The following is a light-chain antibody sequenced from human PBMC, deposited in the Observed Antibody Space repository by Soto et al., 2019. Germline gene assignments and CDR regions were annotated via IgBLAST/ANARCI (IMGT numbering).Light chain of an antibody. CDR1: QIVSSNY. Sequence: EIVLTQSPGTLSLSPWERATLSCRATQIVSSNYLAWYQQKPGQAPRLLIYGAFNRATGIPDRFSASGSGTDFTLTISRLEAEDFALYYCQQYGDSPLAFGGGTKVDIK. CDR3: QQYGDSPLA. V-gene: IGKV3-20*01. CDR2: GAF. J-gene: IGKJ4*01.